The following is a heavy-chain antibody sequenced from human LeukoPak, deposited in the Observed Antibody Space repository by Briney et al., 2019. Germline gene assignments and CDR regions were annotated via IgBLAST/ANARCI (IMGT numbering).Heavy chain of an antibody. CDR3: GKTTVGYSSGQKPAWPVDY. D-gene: IGHD5-18*01. J-gene: IGHJ4*02. Sequence: GGSLRLSCEASGFTFGGHAMYWVRQAPGKGLEWVAGIFGTGGSPHHADSVNGRFTISRDNSRNTVYLQINSLRAEDTAVYYCGKTTVGYSSGQKPAWPVDYGGQGTLVTVSS. CDR2: IFGTGGSP. CDR1: GFTFGGHA. V-gene: IGHV3-23*01.